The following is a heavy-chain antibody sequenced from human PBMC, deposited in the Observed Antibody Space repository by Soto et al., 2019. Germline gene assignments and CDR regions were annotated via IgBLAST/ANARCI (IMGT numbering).Heavy chain of an antibody. Sequence: PGGSLRLSCAASGFTFSSYGMHWVRQAPGKGLEWVAVIWYDGSNKYYADSVKGRFTISRDNSKNTLYLQMNSLRAEDTAVYYCATPLITMVRGVQIDYWGQGTLVTVSS. D-gene: IGHD3-10*01. CDR2: IWYDGSNK. CDR1: GFTFSSYG. J-gene: IGHJ4*02. V-gene: IGHV3-33*01. CDR3: ATPLITMVRGVQIDY.